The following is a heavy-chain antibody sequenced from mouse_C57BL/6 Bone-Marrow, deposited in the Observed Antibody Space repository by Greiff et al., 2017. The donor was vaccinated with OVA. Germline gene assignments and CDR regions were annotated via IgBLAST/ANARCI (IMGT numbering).Heavy chain of an antibody. CDR3: GYDYDGAWFAY. J-gene: IGHJ3*01. CDR1: GYTFTSYW. Sequence: QVQLQQPGAELVKPGASVKMSCKASGYTFTSYWITWVKQRPGQGLEWIGDIYPGSGSTNYNEKFKSQATLPVDPSSSTAYMQLSSLTSADSAVYDWGYDYDGAWFAYWGQGTLVTVSA. D-gene: IGHD2-4*01. V-gene: IGHV1-55*01. CDR2: IYPGSGST.